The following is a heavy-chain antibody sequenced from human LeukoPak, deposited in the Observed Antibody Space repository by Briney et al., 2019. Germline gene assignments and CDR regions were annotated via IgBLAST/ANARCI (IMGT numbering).Heavy chain of an antibody. CDR1: GITFSNYN. J-gene: IGHJ4*02. Sequence: GGSLRLSCAAPGITFSNYNMNWVRQAPGKGLEWISAITSSSSYTFYADSVKGRFTISRDNAKNSLYLQMNSLRAEDTAVYYCARDYQWGFDYWGQGTLVTVSS. CDR3: ARDYQWGFDY. V-gene: IGHV3-21*01. CDR2: ITSSSSYT. D-gene: IGHD1-26*01.